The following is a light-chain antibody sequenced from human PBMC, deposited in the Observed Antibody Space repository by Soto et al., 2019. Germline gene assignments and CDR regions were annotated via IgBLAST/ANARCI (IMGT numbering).Light chain of an antibody. J-gene: IGLJ3*02. V-gene: IGLV1-40*01. Sequence: QSALTQPPSVSGAPGQRVTISCTGSSSNIGAGYDVHWYQQLPGTAPKLLIYGNSNRPSGVPDRFSGSKSGNTASLTVSGLQAEDDFFYYCSSSAARNLSFFVFGGGTVLTV. CDR3: SSSAARNLSFFV. CDR1: SSNIGAGYD. CDR2: GNS.